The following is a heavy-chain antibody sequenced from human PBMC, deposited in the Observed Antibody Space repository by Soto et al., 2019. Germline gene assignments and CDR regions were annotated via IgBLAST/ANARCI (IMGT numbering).Heavy chain of an antibody. CDR2: IHHSGRT. Sequence: QVQLQQWGAGLLKPSETLSLTCGAYGGSFSGYYWTWIGQPPGRGLEWIVEIHHSGRTNYNPALKSRVTMSVDTSKNQFSLNLTYVTAADTAVYYCARGLGTLSPWGQGTLVTVSS. J-gene: IGHJ5*02. D-gene: IGHD7-27*01. CDR1: GGSFSGYY. CDR3: ARGLGTLSP. V-gene: IGHV4-34*01.